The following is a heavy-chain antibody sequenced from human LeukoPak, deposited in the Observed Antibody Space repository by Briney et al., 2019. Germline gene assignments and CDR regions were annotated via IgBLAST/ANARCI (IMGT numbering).Heavy chain of an antibody. Sequence: SETLSLTCTVSGGSISSYYWSWIRQPAGKGLEWIGRIYTSGSTNYNPSLKSRVTMSVDTSKNQFSLKLSSVTAADTAVYYCARDQSGYDYDYFDYWGQGTLVTVSS. CDR3: ARDQSGYDYDYFDY. J-gene: IGHJ4*02. CDR2: IYTSGST. D-gene: IGHD5-12*01. V-gene: IGHV4-4*07. CDR1: GGSISSYY.